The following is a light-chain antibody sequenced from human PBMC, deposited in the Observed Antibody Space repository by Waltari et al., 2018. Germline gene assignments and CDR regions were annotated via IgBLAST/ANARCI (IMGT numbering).Light chain of an antibody. CDR3: CSFAGGSSWV. V-gene: IGLV2-23*01. CDR2: EGT. Sequence: QSALTQPASVSGSPGQSITISCTGTSSDIGSVSWYQQHPGMAPKLMIYEGTKRPSGLSNRFSDSKSGNTASLTISGLQAEDDADYYCCSFAGGSSWVFGGGTKVTVL. J-gene: IGLJ3*02. CDR1: SSDIGS.